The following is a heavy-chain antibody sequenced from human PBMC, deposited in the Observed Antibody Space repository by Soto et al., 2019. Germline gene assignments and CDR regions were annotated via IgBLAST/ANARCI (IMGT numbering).Heavy chain of an antibody. D-gene: IGHD3-16*01. CDR2: IKEDGSAK. Sequence: GGSLRLSCAVSGFTFSTYWLSWVRQAPGKGLEWVANIKEDGSAKFYVDSVKGRFTISRDNAKNSLFLQMNSLRAEDTAVYYCARDGGVANDYWGQGTLVTVSS. CDR3: ARDGGVANDY. J-gene: IGHJ4*02. V-gene: IGHV3-7*01. CDR1: GFTFSTYW.